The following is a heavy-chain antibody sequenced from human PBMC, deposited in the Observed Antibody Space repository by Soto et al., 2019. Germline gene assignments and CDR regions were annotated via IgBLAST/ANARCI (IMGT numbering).Heavy chain of an antibody. J-gene: IGHJ5*02. CDR3: ARLVQLLQGRWFDP. Sequence: LSLTCTVSGGSISSGDYYWSWIRQPPGKGLEWIGYIYYSGSTYYNPSLKSRVTISVDTSKNQFSLKLSSVTAADTAVYYCARLVQLLQGRWFDPWGQGTLVTVSS. CDR2: IYYSGST. V-gene: IGHV4-30-4*01. CDR1: GGSISSGDYY. D-gene: IGHD2-15*01.